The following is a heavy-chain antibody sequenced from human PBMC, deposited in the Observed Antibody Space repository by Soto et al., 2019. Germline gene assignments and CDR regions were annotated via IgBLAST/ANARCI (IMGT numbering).Heavy chain of an antibody. CDR2: IYYSGST. Sequence: QVQLQESGPGLVKPSQTLSLTCTVSGGSISSGGYYWSWIRQHPGKGLEWIGYIYYSGSTYYNPSLCSRVTISVDTSKTQYSLKMSSVTAADTAVYFCARSPEATVTAFDYWGQGTLVTVSS. CDR3: ARSPEATVTAFDY. CDR1: GGSISSGGYY. D-gene: IGHD4-17*01. V-gene: IGHV4-31*03. J-gene: IGHJ4*02.